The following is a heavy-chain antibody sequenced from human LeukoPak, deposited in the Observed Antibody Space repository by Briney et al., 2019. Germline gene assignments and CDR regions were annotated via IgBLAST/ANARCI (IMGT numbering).Heavy chain of an antibody. CDR2: IYHSGST. D-gene: IGHD2-2*01. V-gene: IGHV4-38-2*02. J-gene: IGHJ5*02. Sequence: IRPPPGKGLEWIGSIYHSGSTYYNPSLKSRVTISVDTSKNQFSLKLSSVTAADTAVYYCARDLSLVPAAGFDPWGQGTLVTVSS. CDR3: ARDLSLVPAAGFDP.